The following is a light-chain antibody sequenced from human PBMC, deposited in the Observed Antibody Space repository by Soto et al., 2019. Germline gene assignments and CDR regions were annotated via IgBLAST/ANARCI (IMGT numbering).Light chain of an antibody. CDR2: DVS. CDR3: SSYTSSSTLDVV. Sequence: ALTQPASVSGSPGQSITISCTGTSSDVGGYNYVSWYQQHPGKAPKLMIYDVSNRPSGVSNRFSGSKSGNTASLTISGLPAEDDADYYGSSYTSSSTLDVVFGGGTKLTVL. J-gene: IGLJ2*01. V-gene: IGLV2-14*01. CDR1: SSDVGGYNY.